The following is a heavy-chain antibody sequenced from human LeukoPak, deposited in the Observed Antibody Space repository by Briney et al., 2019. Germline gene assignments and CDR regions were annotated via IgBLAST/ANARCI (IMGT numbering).Heavy chain of an antibody. CDR2: ISGSGGRT. Sequence: GGSLRLSCAASGFTFSSYGMSWVRQSPGKGLEWVSVISGSGGRTYYADSVKGRFTISRDNSKNTLYLRMNSLRAEDTAVYYCAKDPPPIAVAGTGYFDYWGQGTLVTVSS. J-gene: IGHJ4*02. V-gene: IGHV3-23*01. D-gene: IGHD6-19*01. CDR3: AKDPPPIAVAGTGYFDY. CDR1: GFTFSSYG.